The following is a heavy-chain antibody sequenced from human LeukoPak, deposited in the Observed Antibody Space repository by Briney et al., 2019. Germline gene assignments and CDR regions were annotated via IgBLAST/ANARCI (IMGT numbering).Heavy chain of an antibody. CDR1: GFTFSSYA. CDR2: ISFDGINK. V-gene: IGHV3-30*04. J-gene: IGHJ6*03. Sequence: GGSLRLSCAASGFTFSSYAMHWVRQAPGKGLEWVAVISFDGINKYYADSVKGRFTISRDNAKNSLYLQMNSLRAEDTAVYYCARGYYDMDVWGKGTTVTVSS. CDR3: ARGYYDMDV.